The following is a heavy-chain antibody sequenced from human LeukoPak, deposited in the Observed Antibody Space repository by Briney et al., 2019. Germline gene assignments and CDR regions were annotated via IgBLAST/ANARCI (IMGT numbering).Heavy chain of an antibody. J-gene: IGHJ4*02. CDR2: IQPSGNT. CDR1: GDSIRTNY. D-gene: IGHD3-16*01. CDR3: ARDRGSGNYDY. V-gene: IGHV4-4*07. Sequence: KTSETLSLTCTVSGDSIRTNYWSWIRQPAGKGLEWIGRIQPSGNTNYNPSLKSRLTLSVDTSKNQFSLKLTSVTAADTAVYYCARDRGSGNYDYWGQGTLVTVSS.